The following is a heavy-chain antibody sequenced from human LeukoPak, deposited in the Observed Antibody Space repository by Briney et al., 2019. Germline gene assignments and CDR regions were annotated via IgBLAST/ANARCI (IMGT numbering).Heavy chain of an antibody. CDR2: INPSGVST. Sequence: GGSLRLSCAASGFTFSSYDMNWVRQAPGKGLEWLSYINPSGVSTYYANSVKGRFTISRDNARNSLYLQINSLRAEDTAVYYCARLLVLDYWGQGTLVTVSS. J-gene: IGHJ4*02. CDR1: GFTFSSYD. D-gene: IGHD6-13*01. V-gene: IGHV3-48*03. CDR3: ARLLVLDY.